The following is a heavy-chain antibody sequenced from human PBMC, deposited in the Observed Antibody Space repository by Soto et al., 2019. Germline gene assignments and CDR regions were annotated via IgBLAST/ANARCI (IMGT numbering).Heavy chain of an antibody. J-gene: IGHJ4*02. V-gene: IGHV3-23*01. Sequence: EVQLLESGGGLVQPGGSLRLSCAASGFTFSSYAMSWVHQAPGKGLEWVSAISGSGGITYYADSVKGRFTISRDNSKNTLYLQMISLRAEDTAVYYCAKDRKYCSSSSCPYYFDYWGQGTLVTVSS. CDR2: ISGSGGIT. D-gene: IGHD2-2*01. CDR3: AKDRKYCSSSSCPYYFDY. CDR1: GFTFSSYA.